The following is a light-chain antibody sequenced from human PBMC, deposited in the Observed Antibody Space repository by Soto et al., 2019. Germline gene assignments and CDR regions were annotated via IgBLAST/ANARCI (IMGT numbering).Light chain of an antibody. Sequence: IQMTQSPSSLSASIGDRVTITCRASQDIRDDLGWYQQIPGKAPKLLIYDASNLAAGAPSRFSGSGSGTAFTFAISGLQPDDVATYYCQQYDSLPLTFGGGTKVDIK. V-gene: IGKV1-33*01. CDR3: QQYDSLPLT. CDR1: QDIRDD. J-gene: IGKJ4*01. CDR2: DAS.